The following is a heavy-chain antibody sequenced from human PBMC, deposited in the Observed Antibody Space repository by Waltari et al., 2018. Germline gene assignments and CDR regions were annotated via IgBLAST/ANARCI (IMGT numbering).Heavy chain of an antibody. D-gene: IGHD1-26*01. CDR3: ARDIIVGPNGLDY. Sequence: EVQLVESGGGLVQPGGSLRLSCAASGFTFSSYWMSWVRQAPGKGLEWVANIKQDGSEKYYVDSVKGRFTISRDNAKNSLYLQMNSLRAEDTAVYYCARDIIVGPNGLDYWGQGTLVTVSS. CDR2: IKQDGSEK. V-gene: IGHV3-7*01. J-gene: IGHJ4*02. CDR1: GFTFSSYW.